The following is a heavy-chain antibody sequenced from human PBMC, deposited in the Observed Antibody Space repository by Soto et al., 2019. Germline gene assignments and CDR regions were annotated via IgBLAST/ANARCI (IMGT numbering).Heavy chain of an antibody. CDR2: LSYSGST. Sequence: QVQLQESGPGLVKPSETLSLTYSVSGGSISGYSWSWIRQPPGKGLEWIAHLSYSGSTNYNPSLNSRVTISVDTSKNLFSLKLTSVTAADTAVYYCARNCGGDCTNFDCWGQGTLVTVSS. D-gene: IGHD2-21*02. CDR1: GGSISGYS. J-gene: IGHJ4*02. CDR3: ARNCGGDCTNFDC. V-gene: IGHV4-59*01.